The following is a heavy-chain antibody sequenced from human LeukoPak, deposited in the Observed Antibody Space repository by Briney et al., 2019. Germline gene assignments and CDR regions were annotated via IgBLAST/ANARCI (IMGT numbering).Heavy chain of an antibody. CDR2: IYTSGST. Sequence: SETLSLTCTVSGGSISSCYWSWIRQPAGKGLEWIGRIYTSGSTNYNPSLKSRVTMSVDTSKNQFSLKLSSVTAADTAVYYCARDQFYYDSSGNQEHAFDIWGQGTMVTVSS. V-gene: IGHV4-4*07. J-gene: IGHJ3*02. D-gene: IGHD3-22*01. CDR3: ARDQFYYDSSGNQEHAFDI. CDR1: GGSISSCY.